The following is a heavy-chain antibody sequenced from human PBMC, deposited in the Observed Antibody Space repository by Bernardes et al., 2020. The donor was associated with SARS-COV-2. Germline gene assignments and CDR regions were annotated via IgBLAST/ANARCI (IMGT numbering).Heavy chain of an antibody. CDR3: ARGAIPPTNQLLYPAIHGLKHRLNGMGV. Sequence: SETLSLTCAVYGGSFSGYYWSWIRQPPGKGLEWIGEINHSGSTNYNPSLKSRVTISVDTSKNQFSLKLSSVTAADTAVYYCARGAIPPTNQLLYPAIHGLKHRLNGMGVWGQGTTVTVSS. D-gene: IGHD2-2*02. J-gene: IGHJ6*02. CDR2: INHSGST. V-gene: IGHV4-34*01. CDR1: GGSFSGYY.